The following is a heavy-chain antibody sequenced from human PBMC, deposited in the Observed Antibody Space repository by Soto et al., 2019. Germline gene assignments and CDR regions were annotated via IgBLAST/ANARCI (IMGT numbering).Heavy chain of an antibody. J-gene: IGHJ4*02. CDR2: ILSGGDT. Sequence: GGSLRLSCAASGFTVSSGYMIWVRQAPGMGLEWVSVILSGGDTYYADSVKGRFTVSRDNSQNTVYLQMNSLRGEDTATYYCARGYWRFGESYYFDYWGQGSLVTVSS. CDR3: ARGYWRFGESYYFDY. D-gene: IGHD3-10*01. CDR1: GFTVSSGY. V-gene: IGHV3-53*01.